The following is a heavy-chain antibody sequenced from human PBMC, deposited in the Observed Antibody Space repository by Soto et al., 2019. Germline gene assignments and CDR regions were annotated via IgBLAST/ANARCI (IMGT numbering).Heavy chain of an antibody. Sequence: PSETLSLTCTVSGGSISSYYWSWIRQPPGKGLEWIGYIYYSGSTNYNPSLKGRFTISRDNSKNTLYLQMNSLRAEDTAVYYCAKDAKILDWLPTSYYFHFWGQGTLVTVSS. CDR1: GGSISSYY. D-gene: IGHD3-9*01. CDR3: AKDAKILDWLPTSYYFHF. V-gene: IGHV4-59*12. J-gene: IGHJ4*02. CDR2: IYYSGST.